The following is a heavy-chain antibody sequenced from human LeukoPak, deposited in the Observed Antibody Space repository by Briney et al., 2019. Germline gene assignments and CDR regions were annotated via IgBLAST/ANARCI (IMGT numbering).Heavy chain of an antibody. CDR2: ISSSSSYI. D-gene: IGHD4-17*01. J-gene: IGHJ4*02. CDR3: ARDYSTVTTFFDY. Sequence: GGSLRLSCAASGFTFSSYSMNWVRQAPGKGLEWVSSISSSSSYIYYADSVKGRFTISRDNAKNSLYLQMNSLRAEDTAVYYCARDYSTVTTFFDYWGQGTLVTVSS. CDR1: GFTFSSYS. V-gene: IGHV3-21*01.